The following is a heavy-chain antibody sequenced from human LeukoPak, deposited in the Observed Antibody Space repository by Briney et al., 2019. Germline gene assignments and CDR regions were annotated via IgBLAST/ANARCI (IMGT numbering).Heavy chain of an antibody. D-gene: IGHD3-3*01. J-gene: IGHJ4*02. Sequence: PGGSLRLSCAASGFTFSSYGMSWVRQAPGKGLEGVSAISGSGGSTYYADSVKGRFTIPRDKSKNTLYLQMNSLRAEDTAVYYCAKVYYDFWSGELDYWGQGTLVTVSS. CDR1: GFTFSSYG. CDR2: ISGSGGST. V-gene: IGHV3-23*01. CDR3: AKVYYDFWSGELDY.